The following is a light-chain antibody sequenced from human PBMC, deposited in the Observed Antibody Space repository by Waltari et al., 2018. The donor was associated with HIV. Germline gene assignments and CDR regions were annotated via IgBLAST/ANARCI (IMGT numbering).Light chain of an antibody. Sequence: QSALTQPVSVSGSPGLSITISCLGHTNDIGLLNTVTWYRHQPDSPPQLIIFDTKSRPSGIPSRFSGSKSGTTASLTISGLQADDEGHYYCSSFSTSGSVRFGGGTKLTV. V-gene: IGLV2-14*01. CDR2: DTK. CDR3: SSFSTSGSVR. CDR1: TNDIGLLNT. J-gene: IGLJ3*02.